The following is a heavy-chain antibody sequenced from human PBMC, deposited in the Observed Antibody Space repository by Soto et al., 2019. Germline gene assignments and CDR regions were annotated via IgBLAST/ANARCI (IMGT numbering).Heavy chain of an antibody. CDR3: ARGLYCGGGCYSHFDY. CDR2: IIPIVGTT. D-gene: IGHD2-21*02. J-gene: IGHJ4*02. Sequence: VQLVQSGAEVKKPGSSVKVSCKASGGTFSNYPFIWVRQAPGQGLDWMGGIIPIVGTTDYGQRFQGRVTNTADESTNTAYMELSSLRSDDTAVYYCARGLYCGGGCYSHFDYWGQGTLVTVSS. CDR1: GGTFSNYP. V-gene: IGHV1-69*01.